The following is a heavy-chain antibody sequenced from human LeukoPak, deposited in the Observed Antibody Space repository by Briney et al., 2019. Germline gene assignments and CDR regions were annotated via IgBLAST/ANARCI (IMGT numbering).Heavy chain of an antibody. CDR1: GFTFSSCN. CDR3: VRDLDY. V-gene: IGHV3-48*04. CDR2: ISSSSAI. J-gene: IGHJ4*02. Sequence: GGSLRLSCAAPGFTFSSCNMNWVRQAPGKGLEWVSYISSSSAIYYADSVKGRFTISRDNAKNSLYLQMNSLRAEDTAVYYCVRDLDYWGQGTLVTVSS.